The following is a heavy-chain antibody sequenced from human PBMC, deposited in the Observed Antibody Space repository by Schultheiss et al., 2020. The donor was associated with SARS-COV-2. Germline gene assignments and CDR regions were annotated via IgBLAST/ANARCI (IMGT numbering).Heavy chain of an antibody. D-gene: IGHD3-3*01. CDR3: ARGHAPIFGVVYPGEYGMDV. Sequence: GGSLRLSCAASGFSFSSYGMHWVRQAPGNGLEWVAVIWYDGSEKYYGDSVKGRFTISRDNSKNTVSLQMDSLRVEDTAVYYCARGHAPIFGVVYPGEYGMDVWGQGTTVTVSS. V-gene: IGHV3-33*01. CDR2: IWYDGSEK. J-gene: IGHJ6*02. CDR1: GFSFSSYG.